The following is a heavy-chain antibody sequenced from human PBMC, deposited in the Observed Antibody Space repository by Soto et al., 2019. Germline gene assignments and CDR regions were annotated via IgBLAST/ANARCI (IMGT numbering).Heavy chain of an antibody. CDR3: ARDGYYYDSSGYYWNLDY. D-gene: IGHD3-22*01. J-gene: IGHJ4*02. Sequence: QTGGSLRLSCAASGFTFSRYTIHWVRQAPGKGLEWVAVISSDGGNKYYADSVKGRFTISRDNSKNTLYLQMNSLRAEDTAVYYCARDGYYYDSSGYYWNLDYWGQGTQVTVSS. V-gene: IGHV3-30-3*01. CDR2: ISSDGGNK. CDR1: GFTFSRYT.